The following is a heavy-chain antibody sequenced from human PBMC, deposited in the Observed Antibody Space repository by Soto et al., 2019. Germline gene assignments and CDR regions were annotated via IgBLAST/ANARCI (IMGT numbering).Heavy chain of an antibody. Sequence: SETLSLTGTVCGRSLSSSSYRWAWILQPTGKGLDWVGSLDXRGGAFYHPSLKSRVTLSADTSKSQFSLNANSVPAADAAVYYWARNYYDGSGLLYWGQGTVVTVSS. CDR3: ARNYYDGSGLLY. V-gene: IGHV4-39*01. D-gene: IGHD3-22*01. CDR1: GRSLSSSSYR. J-gene: IGHJ4*02. CDR2: LDXRGGA.